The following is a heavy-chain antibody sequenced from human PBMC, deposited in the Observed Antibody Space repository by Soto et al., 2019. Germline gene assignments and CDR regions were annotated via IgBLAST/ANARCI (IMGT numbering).Heavy chain of an antibody. J-gene: IGHJ6*02. V-gene: IGHV1-8*01. D-gene: IGHD3-10*01. CDR2: MNPNSGDT. Sequence: GASVKVSCKTSGYTFSSYDINWVRQAPGQGLEWMGWMNPNSGDTGYAQKFLGRLTMPRESSIRKVYMELGSLNSEDTAVCYCARVHYYGSGSYQDFFYFYALDVWGQGTTVTVSS. CDR1: GYTFSSYD. CDR3: ARVHYYGSGSYQDFFYFYALDV.